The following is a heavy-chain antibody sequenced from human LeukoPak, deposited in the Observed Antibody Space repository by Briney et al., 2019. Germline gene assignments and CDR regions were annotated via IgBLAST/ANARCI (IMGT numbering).Heavy chain of an antibody. Sequence: ASVKVSRKASGYTFTSYDINWVRQATGQGLEWMGWISAYNGNTNYAQKLQGRVTMTTDTSTSTAYMELRSLRSDDTAVYYCAREGPGNYFDYWGQGTLVTVSS. CDR3: AREGPGNYFDY. J-gene: IGHJ4*02. CDR1: GYTFTSYD. V-gene: IGHV1-18*01. CDR2: ISAYNGNT.